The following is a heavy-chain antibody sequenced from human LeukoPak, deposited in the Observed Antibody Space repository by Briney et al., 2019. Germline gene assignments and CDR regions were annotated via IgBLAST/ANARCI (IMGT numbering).Heavy chain of an antibody. CDR2: INPSGGST. CDR3: ANQEWLRFNLNAFDI. J-gene: IGHJ3*02. D-gene: IGHD5-12*01. Sequence: EASVKVSCKASGYTLTSYYMHWVRQAPGQGLEWMGIINPSGGSTNYAQKFQGRVTMTRDMSTRTVYMELSSLRFEDTAVYYCANQEWLRFNLNAFDIWGQGTMVTVSS. CDR1: GYTLTSYY. V-gene: IGHV1-46*01.